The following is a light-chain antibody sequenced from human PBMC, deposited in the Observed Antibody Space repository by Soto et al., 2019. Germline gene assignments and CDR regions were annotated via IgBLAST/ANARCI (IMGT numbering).Light chain of an antibody. CDR3: SSYTASSTLV. CDR2: EVA. V-gene: IGLV2-14*01. Sequence: QSVLTQPDSVSGSPGQSITISCTGTSSDVGGYNYVSWYQLHPGKVPKLMIYEVANRPSGVSNRFSGSKSGNTASLTISGLQAEDEAVYYCSSYTASSTLVFGTGTKLTVL. CDR1: SSDVGGYNY. J-gene: IGLJ1*01.